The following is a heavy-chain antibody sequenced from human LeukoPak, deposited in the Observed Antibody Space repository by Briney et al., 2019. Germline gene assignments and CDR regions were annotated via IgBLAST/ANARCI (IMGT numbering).Heavy chain of an antibody. D-gene: IGHD3-10*01. CDR2: INHSGST. Sequence: SETLSLTCAVYGGSFSGYYWSWIRQPPGKGLEWFGEINHSGSTNDHPSLKSRVTISVDTSKNQFSLKLSSVTAADTAVYLCARYVLYGSGKFYFDYWGQGSLVTVSS. CDR3: ARYVLYGSGKFYFDY. CDR1: GGSFSGYY. J-gene: IGHJ4*02. V-gene: IGHV4-34*01.